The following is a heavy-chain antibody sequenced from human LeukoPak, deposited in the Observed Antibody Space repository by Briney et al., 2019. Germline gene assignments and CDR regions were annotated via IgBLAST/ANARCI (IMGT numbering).Heavy chain of an antibody. V-gene: IGHV4-31*03. CDR3: ARDLTS. CDR2: IYYSGTT. D-gene: IGHD3-9*01. Sequence: SXTXXXXGGSVXSGXXYWSWIRQLPGKGLEWIGYIYYSGTTYYNPSLKSRVTISIDTSKNQFSLRLTSVTAADTAVYYCARDLTSWGQGTLVTVSS. J-gene: IGHJ5*02. CDR1: GGSVXSGXXY.